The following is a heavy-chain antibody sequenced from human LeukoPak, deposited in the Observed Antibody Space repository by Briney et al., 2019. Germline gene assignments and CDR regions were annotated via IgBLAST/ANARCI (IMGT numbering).Heavy chain of an antibody. Sequence: PGGSLRLSCAASGFTFSSYAMSWVRQAPGKGLEWVSAISGSGGSTYYADSVKGRFTISRDNSKNTLYLQMNSLRAEDTAVYYCATGFLKGDYYGMDVWGLGTTITVSS. D-gene: IGHD2/OR15-2a*01. J-gene: IGHJ6*02. CDR1: GFTFSSYA. CDR2: ISGSGGST. CDR3: ATGFLKGDYYGMDV. V-gene: IGHV3-23*01.